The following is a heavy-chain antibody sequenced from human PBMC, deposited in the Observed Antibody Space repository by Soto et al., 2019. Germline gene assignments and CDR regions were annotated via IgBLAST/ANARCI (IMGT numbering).Heavy chain of an antibody. V-gene: IGHV3-30*18. Sequence: QPGGSLRLSCAASGFTFSSYGMHWVRQAPGKGLEWVAVISYDGSNKYYADSVKGRFTISRDNSKNTLYLQMNSLRAEDTAVYYCAKVPLSLGIWFGRYDAFEIWGQGTMVTVSS. D-gene: IGHD3-10*01. J-gene: IGHJ3*02. CDR2: ISYDGSNK. CDR1: GFTFSSYG. CDR3: AKVPLSLGIWFGRYDAFEI.